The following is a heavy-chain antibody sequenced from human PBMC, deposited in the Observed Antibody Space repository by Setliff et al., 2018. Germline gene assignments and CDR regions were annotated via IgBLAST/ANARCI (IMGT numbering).Heavy chain of an antibody. Sequence: ASVKVSCKASGYTFTSYGISWVRQAPGQGLEWVGYISAYNGHTNYAEKVQGRIAMTTDTSTNTAYMELGNLRSDDTAVYYCARDTPPRYTGYSDGWAPFDFWGQGTLVTVSS. CDR3: ARDTPPRYTGYSDGWAPFDF. CDR2: ISAYNGHT. J-gene: IGHJ4*02. V-gene: IGHV1-18*01. D-gene: IGHD6-19*01. CDR1: GYTFTSYG.